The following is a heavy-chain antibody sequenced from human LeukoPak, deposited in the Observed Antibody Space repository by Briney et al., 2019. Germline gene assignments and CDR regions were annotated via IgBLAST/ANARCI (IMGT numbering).Heavy chain of an antibody. Sequence: GESLKISCKGSGYSFTSYWIGWVRQMPGKGLEWMGIIYPGDSDTRYSPSFQGQVTISADKSISTAYLQWSSLKASDTAMYYCAREAGIAARIPGYYYYMDVWGKGTTVTVSS. CDR1: GYSFTSYW. D-gene: IGHD6-6*01. J-gene: IGHJ6*03. CDR3: AREAGIAARIPGYYYYMDV. CDR2: IYPGDSDT. V-gene: IGHV5-51*01.